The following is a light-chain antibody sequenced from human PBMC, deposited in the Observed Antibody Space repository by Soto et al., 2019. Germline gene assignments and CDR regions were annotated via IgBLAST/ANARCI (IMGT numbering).Light chain of an antibody. Sequence: DIQMTQSPSTLSASVGDRVTITCRASQSISSWLAWYQQKPGKAPKLLIYKASSLESEVPSRFSGSGSGTEFTLTICSLQPDDFATYYCQQYNSYSTFGQGTKV. J-gene: IGKJ1*01. CDR1: QSISSW. CDR3: QQYNSYST. CDR2: KAS. V-gene: IGKV1-5*03.